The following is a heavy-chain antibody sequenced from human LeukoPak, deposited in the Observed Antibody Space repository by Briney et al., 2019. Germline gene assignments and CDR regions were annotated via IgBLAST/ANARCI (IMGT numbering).Heavy chain of an antibody. CDR1: GYTFTVYY. CDR2: INPNSGGT. J-gene: IGHJ3*02. Sequence: ASVKVSCKASGYTFTVYYMHWVRQAPGQGHEWMGWINPNSGGTNYAQKFQGRVTMTRDTSISTAYMELSRLRSDDTAVYYCARGGNLNDYGDYYDAFDIWGQGTMVTVSS. V-gene: IGHV1-2*02. D-gene: IGHD4-17*01. CDR3: ARGGNLNDYGDYYDAFDI.